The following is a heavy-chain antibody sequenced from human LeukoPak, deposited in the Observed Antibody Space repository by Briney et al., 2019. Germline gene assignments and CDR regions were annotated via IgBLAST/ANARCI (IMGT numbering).Heavy chain of an antibody. V-gene: IGHV4-59*01. CDR1: GGSITSYY. D-gene: IGHD4-23*01. CDR3: ARDYGGNSGEFDP. CDR2: VYNRGTT. J-gene: IGHJ5*02. Sequence: SETLSLTCSVSGGSITSYYWSWIRQSPMKGLEWIGSVYNRGTTYYNPSLKSRVTISGDTSKSQLSLRMTYVTTADAAVYFCARDYGGNSGEFDPWGQGTLVTVSS.